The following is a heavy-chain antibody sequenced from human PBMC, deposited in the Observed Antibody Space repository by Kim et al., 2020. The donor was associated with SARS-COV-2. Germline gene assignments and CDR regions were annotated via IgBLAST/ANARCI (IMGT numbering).Heavy chain of an antibody. Sequence: YYADSMKGRFTISRDNSKNTLFVQMNSLRAEDTAGYYCAREFLAGSYFGYWGQGTLVTVSS. V-gene: IGHV3-30*01. CDR3: AREFLAGSYFGY. D-gene: IGHD1-26*01. J-gene: IGHJ4*02.